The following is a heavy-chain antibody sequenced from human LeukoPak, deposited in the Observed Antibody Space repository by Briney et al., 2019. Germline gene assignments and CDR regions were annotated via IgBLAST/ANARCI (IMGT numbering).Heavy chain of an antibody. V-gene: IGHV3-30*02. J-gene: IGHJ4*02. CDR1: GLTFSSYG. CDR2: IRYDGSNK. D-gene: IGHD4-23*01. CDR3: ARAIFASGGNSGGSGY. Sequence: GGSLRLSCAASGLTFSSYGIHWVRQAPGRGLEWVTFIRYDGSNKYYADSVKGRFTISRDNSKNTLYLQMNSLRAEDTAVYYCARAIFASGGNSGGSGYWGQGTLVTVSS.